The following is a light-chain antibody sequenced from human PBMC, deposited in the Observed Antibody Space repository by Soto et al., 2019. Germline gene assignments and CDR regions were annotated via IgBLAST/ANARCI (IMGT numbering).Light chain of an antibody. CDR1: RTISTS. Sequence: DIQMTQPPSSLSASVGDRVTITCRASRTISTSLSWYQQKPGKAPKLLIFAASSLRSGVPSRFSGSGSGTEFTLTISSLQPEDFATYYCLQHNSYPWTFGQGTKVDIK. CDR3: LQHNSYPWT. CDR2: AAS. V-gene: IGKV1-17*01. J-gene: IGKJ1*01.